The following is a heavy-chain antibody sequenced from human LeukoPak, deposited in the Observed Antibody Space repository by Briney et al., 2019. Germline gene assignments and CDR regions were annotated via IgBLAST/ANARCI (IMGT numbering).Heavy chain of an antibody. Sequence: PGGSVRLSCAASGFVFRAYAMTWVRQAPGKGLEWVSAISGTGYSTYYADSVKGRFTISRHNSGNTLYLQLNSLRADDTAVYFCAKAGEFTYGLDPFDVWGQGTMVTVSS. V-gene: IGHV3-23*01. CDR3: AKAGEFTYGLDPFDV. CDR2: ISGTGYST. D-gene: IGHD3-10*01. J-gene: IGHJ3*01. CDR1: GFVFRAYA.